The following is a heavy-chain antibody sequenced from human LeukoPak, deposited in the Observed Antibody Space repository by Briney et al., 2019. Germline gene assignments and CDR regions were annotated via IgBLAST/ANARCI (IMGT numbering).Heavy chain of an antibody. J-gene: IGHJ5*02. D-gene: IGHD6-19*01. CDR3: AVGGGGIAVPGTGGWFDH. CDR2: IYYIVTT. Sequence: SQTLSLTCTVSSGVLTSYYCSWIRHPPGKGLGWMGYIYYIVTTNYNPSLTRRVSISVDTCKNQFSLKLSAVTAADTYVYYCAVGGGGIAVPGTGGWFDHWGQGVLVTVSS. V-gene: IGHV4-59*01. CDR1: SGVLTSYY.